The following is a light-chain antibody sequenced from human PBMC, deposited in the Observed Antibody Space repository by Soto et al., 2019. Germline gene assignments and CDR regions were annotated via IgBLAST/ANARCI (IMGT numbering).Light chain of an antibody. J-gene: IGKJ2*01. V-gene: IGKV2D-29*02. CDR1: QSLLRSDGKSS. Sequence: DIVMTQTPLSLSVSPGQPASISCKSSQSLLRSDGKSSLYWYLQKPGQSPQLLIYGASTRLSGVPDRFSGSGSGTDFTLKISRVEAEDVGAYYCMQRIQLPETFGQGTKLEIK. CDR3: MQRIQLPET. CDR2: GAS.